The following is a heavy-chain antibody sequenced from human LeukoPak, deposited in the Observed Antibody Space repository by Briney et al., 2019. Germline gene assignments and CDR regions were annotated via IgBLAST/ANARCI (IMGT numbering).Heavy chain of an antibody. CDR2: IADDGKDK. CDR1: GFTFSTYP. D-gene: IGHD6-13*01. CDR3: AKERRAAAAEGY. J-gene: IGHJ4*02. Sequence: PGRSLRLSCAASGFTFSTYPMHWVRQAPGKGLEWVAVIADDGKDKHYVESVKGRFTISRDNSKNTLYLQMNSLRAEDTAVYYCAKERRAAAAEGYWGQGTLVTVSS. V-gene: IGHV3-30*04.